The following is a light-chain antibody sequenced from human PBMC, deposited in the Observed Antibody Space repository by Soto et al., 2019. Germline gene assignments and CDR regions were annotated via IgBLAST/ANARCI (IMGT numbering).Light chain of an antibody. V-gene: IGLV2-14*03. J-gene: IGLJ1*01. CDR2: GVT. Sequence: QSVLTQAASVSGSPGQSITISCTGSRSDVGHSNHVSWYQQHPGKAPKLIIYGVTNRPSGISNRFSGYKSGSTASLTISGLQPEDEADYYCNSYTISTTYVFGTGTKLTVL. CDR3: NSYTISTTYV. CDR1: RSDVGHSNH.